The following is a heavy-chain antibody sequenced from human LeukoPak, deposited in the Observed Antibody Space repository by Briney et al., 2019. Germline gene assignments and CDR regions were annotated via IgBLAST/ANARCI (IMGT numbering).Heavy chain of an antibody. D-gene: IGHD5-12*01. CDR2: IYYSGST. Sequence: SETLSLTCTVSGGSISSYYWSWIRQPPGKGLEWIGYIYYSGSTNYNPSLKSRVTVSVDTSKNQFSLKLSSVTAADTAVYYCARHSKWMPVDSWGQGTLVTVSS. CDR1: GGSISSYY. J-gene: IGHJ4*02. V-gene: IGHV4-59*01. CDR3: ARHSKWMPVDS.